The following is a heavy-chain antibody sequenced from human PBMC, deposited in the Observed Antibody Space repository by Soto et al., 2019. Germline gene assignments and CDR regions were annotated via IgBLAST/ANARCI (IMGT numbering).Heavy chain of an antibody. Sequence: PSETLSLTCTVSGGSISSGGYYWSWIRQHPGKGLEWIGYIYYSGSTYYNPSLKSRVTISVDTSKNQFSLKLSSVTAADTAVYYCARGIAAAGTFAENWFDPWGQGTLVTVPQ. D-gene: IGHD6-13*01. J-gene: IGHJ5*02. CDR1: GGSISSGGYY. CDR2: IYYSGST. V-gene: IGHV4-31*03. CDR3: ARGIAAAGTFAENWFDP.